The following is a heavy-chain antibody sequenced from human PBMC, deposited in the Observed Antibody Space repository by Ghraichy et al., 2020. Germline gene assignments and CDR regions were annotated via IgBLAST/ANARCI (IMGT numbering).Heavy chain of an antibody. CDR2: IIPIFGTA. Sequence: SVKVSCKASGGTFSSYAISWVRQAPGPGLEWMGGIIPIFGTANYAQKFQGRVTITADESTSTAYIELSSLRSEDSAVYYCARSKYDVWSGYPDYYYYGMDVWGQGTTVTVSS. D-gene: IGHD3-3*01. J-gene: IGHJ6*02. V-gene: IGHV1-69*13. CDR3: ARSKYDVWSGYPDYYYYGMDV. CDR1: GGTFSSYA.